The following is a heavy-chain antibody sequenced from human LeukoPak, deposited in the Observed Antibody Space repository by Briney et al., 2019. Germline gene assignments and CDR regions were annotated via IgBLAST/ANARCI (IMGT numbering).Heavy chain of an antibody. Sequence: ASVKVSCKASGYTFTGYYMHWVRQAPGQGLEWMGWINPNSGGTNYAQKFQGRVTMTRDTSISTAYMELSRLRSDDTAVYYCARDEGYCSGGSCAAGSWFDPWGQGTLVTVSS. CDR2: INPNSGGT. J-gene: IGHJ5*02. V-gene: IGHV1-2*02. CDR3: ARDEGYCSGGSCAAGSWFDP. D-gene: IGHD2-15*01. CDR1: GYTFTGYY.